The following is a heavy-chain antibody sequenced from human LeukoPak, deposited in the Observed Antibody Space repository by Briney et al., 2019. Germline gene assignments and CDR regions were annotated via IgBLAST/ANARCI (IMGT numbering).Heavy chain of an antibody. J-gene: IGHJ5*02. CDR3: ARIDSSGGYGPNWFDP. CDR1: GDSVSSNSAA. D-gene: IGHD1-26*01. Sequence: SQTLSLTCAISGDSVSSNSAAWNWIRQSPSRGLEWLGRTYYRSKRYNDYAVSVKSRITINPDTSKNQFSLQLNSVTPEDTAVYYCARIDSSGGYGPNWFDPWGQGTLVTVSS. CDR2: TYYRSKRYN. V-gene: IGHV6-1*01.